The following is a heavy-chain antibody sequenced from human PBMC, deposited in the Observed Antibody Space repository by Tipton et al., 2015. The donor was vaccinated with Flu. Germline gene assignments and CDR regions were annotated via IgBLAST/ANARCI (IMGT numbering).Heavy chain of an antibody. CDR2: IFHSEST. D-gene: IGHD6-19*01. CDR3: ARGALSGGWSFDY. CDR1: GGSFSGYN. Sequence: TLSLTCAVYGGSFSGYNWNWIRQPPGKGLEWVGEIFHSESTNYNPSLKSRVTISLDTSKNQSSLKLSSVTAADTAVYYCARGALSGGWSFDYWGQGILVSVSS. J-gene: IGHJ4*02. V-gene: IGHV4-34*01.